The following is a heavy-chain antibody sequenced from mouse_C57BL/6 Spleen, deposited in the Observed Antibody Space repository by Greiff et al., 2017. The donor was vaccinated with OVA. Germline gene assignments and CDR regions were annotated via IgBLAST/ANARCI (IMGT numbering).Heavy chain of an antibody. Sequence: EVKLMESGGDLVKPGGSLKLSCAASGFTFSSYGMSWVRQTPDKRLEWVATLSSGGSYTYYPDSVKGRFTISRDNAKNTLYLQMSSLKSENTAMNYCARHHYDYERDAMDYWGQGTSVTVSS. CDR3: ARHHYDYERDAMDY. D-gene: IGHD2-4*01. CDR1: GFTFSSYG. V-gene: IGHV5-6*01. J-gene: IGHJ4*01. CDR2: LSSGGSYT.